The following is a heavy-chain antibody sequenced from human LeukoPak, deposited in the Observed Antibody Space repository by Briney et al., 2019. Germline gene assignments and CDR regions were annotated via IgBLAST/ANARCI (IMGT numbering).Heavy chain of an antibody. V-gene: IGHV4-59*12. CDR3: ANLGYCSSTSCRAEEDAFDI. CDR1: GGSISSYY. D-gene: IGHD2-2*01. Sequence: SETLSLTCTVSGGSISSYYWSWIRQPPGKGLEWIGYIYYTGNTNYNPSLKSRVTVSVDTSKNQFSLRLSSVTAADTAVYYCANLGYCSSTSCRAEEDAFDIWGQGTMVTVSS. CDR2: IYYTGNT. J-gene: IGHJ3*02.